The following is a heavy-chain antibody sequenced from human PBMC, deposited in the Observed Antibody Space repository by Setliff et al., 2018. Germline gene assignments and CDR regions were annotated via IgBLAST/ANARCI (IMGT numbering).Heavy chain of an antibody. V-gene: IGHV1-18*01. CDR3: ARDYGASDGFDI. CDR2: ISGYTGDT. J-gene: IGHJ3*02. CDR1: GFMFSTYG. D-gene: IGHD4-17*01. Sequence: ASVKVSCKTSGFMFSTYGLSWVRQAPGQAPEWIGCISGYTGDTNYAPKFRDRVTLTIDPSSTTAYMELRSLKSDDTAVYYCARDYGASDGFDIWGQGTMVTV.